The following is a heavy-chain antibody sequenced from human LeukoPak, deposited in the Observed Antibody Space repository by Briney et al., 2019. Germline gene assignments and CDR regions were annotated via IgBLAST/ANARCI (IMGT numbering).Heavy chain of an antibody. Sequence: GGSLRLSCAASGFTFSSYSMNWVRQAPGKGLEWVSSISSSSSYIYYADSVKGRFTISRDNAKNSLYLQMNSLRAEDTAVYYCARLGQLTIFRVVIRQNDYWGQGTLVTVSS. CDR2: ISSSSSYI. J-gene: IGHJ4*02. D-gene: IGHD3-3*01. V-gene: IGHV3-21*04. CDR1: GFTFSSYS. CDR3: ARLGQLTIFRVVIRQNDY.